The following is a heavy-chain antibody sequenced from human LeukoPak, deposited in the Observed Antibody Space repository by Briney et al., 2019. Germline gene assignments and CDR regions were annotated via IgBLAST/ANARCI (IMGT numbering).Heavy chain of an antibody. CDR2: INPNSGGT. CDR3: ARECIRTARITIFGVVGY. J-gene: IGHJ4*02. V-gene: IGHV1-2*02. Sequence: GASVKVSCKASGYTFTGYYMHWVRQAPGQGLEWKGWINPNSGGTNYAQKFQGRVTMTRDTSISTAYMELSRLRSDDTAVYYCARECIRTARITIFGVVGYWGQGTLVTVSS. D-gene: IGHD3-3*01. CDR1: GYTFTGYY.